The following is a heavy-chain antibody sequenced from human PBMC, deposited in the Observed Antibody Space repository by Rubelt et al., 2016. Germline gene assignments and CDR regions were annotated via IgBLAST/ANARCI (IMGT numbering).Heavy chain of an antibody. D-gene: IGHD3-10*01. CDR3: ARREDGSGSYGF. CDR1: GGSMSTGGPY. Sequence: QVQLQESGPGLVKPSETLSLTCTVSGGSMSTGGPYWSWIRKHPGKGLEWIGYIYYTGTTSSHPSLKSRVSISVDTSKNQFSLNLSSVSAADTAVYYCARREDGSGSYGFWGQGTLVTVSS. J-gene: IGHJ4*02. V-gene: IGHV4-31*03. CDR2: IYYTGTT.